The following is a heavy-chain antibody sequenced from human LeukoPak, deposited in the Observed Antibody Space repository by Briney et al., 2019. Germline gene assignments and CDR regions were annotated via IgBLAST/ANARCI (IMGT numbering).Heavy chain of an antibody. CDR3: VGGGWRRVETGGDS. CDR1: EFTFNAYA. V-gene: IGHV3-48*04. D-gene: IGHD3-3*01. CDR2: ISPTGSTM. J-gene: IGHJ4*02. Sequence: GGSLRLSCATSEFTFNAYAMNWVRQAPGKGLEWVGYISPTGSTMFYAGSVKGRFTISRDNADNSLYLQMKSLRGEDTAMYYCVGGGWRRVETGGDSWGQGTLVTVSS.